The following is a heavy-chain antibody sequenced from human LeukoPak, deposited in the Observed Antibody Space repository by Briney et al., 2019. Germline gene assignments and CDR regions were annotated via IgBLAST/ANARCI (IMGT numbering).Heavy chain of an antibody. CDR3: ANTVGGSGSYHPCFYYYYGMDV. CDR2: ISGSGGST. J-gene: IGHJ6*02. V-gene: IGHV3-23*01. D-gene: IGHD3-10*01. Sequence: GGSLRLSCAASGFTFSSYAMSWVRQAPGKGLEWVSAISGSGGSTYYADSVKGRFTISRDNSKNTLYLQMNSLGAEDTAVYYCANTVGGSGSYHPCFYYYYGMDVWGQGTTVTVSS. CDR1: GFTFSSYA.